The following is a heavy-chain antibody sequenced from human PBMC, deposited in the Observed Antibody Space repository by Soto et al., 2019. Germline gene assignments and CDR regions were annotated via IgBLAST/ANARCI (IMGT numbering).Heavy chain of an antibody. Sequence: EVQLLESGGGLVQPGGSLRLSCAASGFTFSNYAMSWVRQAPGKGLEWVSGISDIGGNTYYADSVKGRFTISRDNSKNTLFLQMNSLRAEDTAVYYCAREYSSAWKTSDYWGQGTLVTASS. CDR1: GFTFSNYA. D-gene: IGHD6-19*01. J-gene: IGHJ4*02. CDR2: ISDIGGNT. V-gene: IGHV3-23*01. CDR3: AREYSSAWKTSDY.